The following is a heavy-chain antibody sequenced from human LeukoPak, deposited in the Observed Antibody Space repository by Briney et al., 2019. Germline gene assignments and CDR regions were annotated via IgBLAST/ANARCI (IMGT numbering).Heavy chain of an antibody. J-gene: IGHJ4*02. V-gene: IGHV3-74*01. D-gene: IGHD6-13*01. CDR1: GFTLGSYW. CDR3: ARDGDSSSWSTSQFDY. CDR2: INSDGSST. Sequence: GGSLRLSCAVSGFTLGSYWMHWVRQAPGKGLVWVSRINSDGSSTSYADSVKGRFTISRDNAKNTLYLQMNSLRAEDTAVYYCARDGDSSSWSTSQFDYWGQGTLVTVSS.